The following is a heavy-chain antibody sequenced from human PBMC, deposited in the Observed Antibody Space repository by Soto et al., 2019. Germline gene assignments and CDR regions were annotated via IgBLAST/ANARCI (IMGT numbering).Heavy chain of an antibody. V-gene: IGHV5-10-1*01. CDR3: ARRAYGSETYDY. Sequence: GESLKISCEGSGYSFTSYWISWVRQMPGKGLEWMGRIDPSDSYTNYSPSFQGHVTISADKSISTAPLQWSSLKASDTAMYYCARRAYGSETYDYWGQGTLVTVSS. J-gene: IGHJ4*02. CDR2: IDPSDSYT. CDR1: GYSFTSYW. D-gene: IGHD3-10*01.